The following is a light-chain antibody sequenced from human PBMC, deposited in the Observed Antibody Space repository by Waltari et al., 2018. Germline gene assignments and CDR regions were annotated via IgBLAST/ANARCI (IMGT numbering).Light chain of an antibody. V-gene: IGLV1-47*01. CDR1: SSNLRSND. Sequence: QSVLTQPPSASGPPGQRVTISCSGSSSNLRSNDVNLDQQLPATAPKLLISRNNQRPSGVPDRFSGSKSGTSASLAISGLRSEDEADYYCAAWDDSLSGWVFGGGTKLTVL. CDR3: AAWDDSLSGWV. J-gene: IGLJ3*02. CDR2: RNN.